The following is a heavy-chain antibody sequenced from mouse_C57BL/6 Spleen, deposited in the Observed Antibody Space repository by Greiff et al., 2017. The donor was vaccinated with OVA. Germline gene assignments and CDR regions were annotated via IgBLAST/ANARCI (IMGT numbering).Heavy chain of an antibody. CDR3: ARSYDY. V-gene: IGHV1-82*01. J-gene: IGHJ2*01. Sequence: QVQLQHSGPELVKPGASVKISCKASGYAFSSSWMNWVKQRPGKGLEWIGRIYPGDGDTNYNGKFKGKATLTADKSSSTAYMQLSSLTSEDSAVYFCARSYDYWGQGTTLTVSS. CDR2: IYPGDGDT. CDR1: GYAFSSSW.